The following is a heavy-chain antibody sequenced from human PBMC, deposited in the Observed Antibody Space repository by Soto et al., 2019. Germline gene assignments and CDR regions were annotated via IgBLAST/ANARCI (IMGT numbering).Heavy chain of an antibody. D-gene: IGHD6-25*01. V-gene: IGHV4-39*01. Sequence: PSETLSLTCTVSRASISSRTNYWAWLRQHPGKGLEWIAHIYYSESTFYNPSLKSRVTISLDTSKNKFYLKLRSVTAEDTAVYYCARHEAGWYFDSWGQGTLVTVSS. J-gene: IGHJ4*02. CDR3: ARHEAGWYFDS. CDR1: RASISSRTNY. CDR2: IYYSEST.